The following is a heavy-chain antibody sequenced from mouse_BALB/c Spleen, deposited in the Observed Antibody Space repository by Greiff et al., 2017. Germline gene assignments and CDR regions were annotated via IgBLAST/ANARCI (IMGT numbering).Heavy chain of an antibody. D-gene: IGHD1-1*01. V-gene: IGHV5-6-5*01. Sequence: DVHLVESGGGLVQPGGSLKLSCAASGFTFSSYTMSWVRQTPEKRLEWVASISSGGSTYYPDSVKGRFTISRDNARNILYLQMSSLRSEDTAMYYCARRGLYGSSNYFDYWGQGTTLTVSS. CDR3: ARRGLYGSSNYFDY. J-gene: IGHJ2*01. CDR1: GFTFSSYT. CDR2: ISSGGST.